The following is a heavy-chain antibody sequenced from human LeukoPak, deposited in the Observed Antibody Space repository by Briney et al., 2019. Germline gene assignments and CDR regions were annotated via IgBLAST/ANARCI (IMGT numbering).Heavy chain of an antibody. CDR1: GLTYSNYP. J-gene: IGHJ4*02. V-gene: IGHV3-23*01. D-gene: IGHD3-9*01. CDR3: AKDRTAQDFDCYPYYFDS. CDR2: ISERGRNT. Sequence: GGSLTLSCAPSGLTYSNYPMTCLRQATGKAREGFSGISERGRNTHYADSVKGRFIISSDHSKITLDLQMNSLRVEDTAIYYCAKDRTAQDFDCYPYYFDSRGPGTLGPVS.